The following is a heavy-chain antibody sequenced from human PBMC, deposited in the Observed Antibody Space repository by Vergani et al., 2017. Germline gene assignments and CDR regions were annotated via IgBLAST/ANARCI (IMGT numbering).Heavy chain of an antibody. J-gene: IGHJ4*02. Sequence: QVQLVESGGGVVQPGRSLRLSCAASGFTFSSYGMHWVRQAPGKGLEWVAVIWYDGSNKYYADSVKGRFTISRDKSKNTLYLQRNSLRAEDTAVYYCARERHRDGYDFDYGGQGTLVTVSS. D-gene: IGHD5-24*01. V-gene: IGHV3-33*01. CDR1: GFTFSSYG. CDR3: ARERHRDGYDFDY. CDR2: IWYDGSNK.